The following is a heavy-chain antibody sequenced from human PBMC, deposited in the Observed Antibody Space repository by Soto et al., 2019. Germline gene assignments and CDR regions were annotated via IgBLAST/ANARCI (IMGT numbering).Heavy chain of an antibody. V-gene: IGHV3-73*01. Sequence: GGSLRLSCAASGFRFSGSDMHWVRQASGGGLEWVGRIKTKAESYATALAASVKGRFSLSRDDSKNTAYLEMNSLKTEDTAVYYCTRRDCSGGDCYSDFDYWGQGALVTVSS. CDR3: TRRDCSGGDCYSDFDY. J-gene: IGHJ4*02. D-gene: IGHD2-15*01. CDR1: GFRFSGSD. CDR2: IKTKAESYAT.